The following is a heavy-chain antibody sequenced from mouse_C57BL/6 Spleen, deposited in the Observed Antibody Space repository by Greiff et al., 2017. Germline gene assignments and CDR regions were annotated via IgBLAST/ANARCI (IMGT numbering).Heavy chain of an antibody. CDR3: TRSRITTVVATPFDY. V-gene: IGHV1-15*01. J-gene: IGHJ2*01. Sequence: LVESGAELVRPGASVTLSCKASGYTFTDYEMHWVKQTPVHGLEWIGAIDPETGGTAYNQKFKGKAILTADKSSSTAYMELRSLTSEDSAVYYCTRSRITTVVATPFDYWGQGTTLTVSS. D-gene: IGHD1-1*01. CDR1: GYTFTDYE. CDR2: IDPETGGT.